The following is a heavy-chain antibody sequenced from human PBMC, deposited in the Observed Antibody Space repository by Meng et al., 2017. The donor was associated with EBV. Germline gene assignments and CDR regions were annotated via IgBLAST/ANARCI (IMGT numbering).Heavy chain of an antibody. V-gene: IGHV1-2*06. CDR3: AKGADLAAAGTFWFDP. Sequence: QGQLVQAGVEVKKPGASVKVSCKASGYTFTGYYMHWVRQAPGQGLEWMGRINPNSGDTNYAQKFQGRVTMTRDTSISTAYMELSRLRSDDTAVYYCAKGADLAAAGTFWFDPWGQGTLVTVSS. D-gene: IGHD6-13*01. CDR1: GYTFTGYY. J-gene: IGHJ5*02. CDR2: INPNSGDT.